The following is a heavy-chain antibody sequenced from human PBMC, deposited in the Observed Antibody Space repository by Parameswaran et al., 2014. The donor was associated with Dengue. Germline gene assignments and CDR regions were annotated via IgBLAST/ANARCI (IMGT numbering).Heavy chain of an antibody. D-gene: IGHD1-26*01. V-gene: IGHV1-69*04. Sequence: WVRQAPGQGLEWMGRIIPILGIANYAQKFQGRVTITADKSTSTAYMELSSLRSEDTAVYYCARAIVGASSLVHTDYWGQGTLVTVSS. J-gene: IGHJ4*02. CDR2: IIPILGIA. CDR3: ARAIVGASSLVHTDY.